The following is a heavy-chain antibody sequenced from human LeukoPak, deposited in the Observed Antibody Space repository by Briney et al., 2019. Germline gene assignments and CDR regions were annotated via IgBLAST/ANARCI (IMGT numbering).Heavy chain of an antibody. CDR1: GFTLSSYA. Sequence: GGSLRLSCAASGFTLSSYAMIWVRQAPGKGLEWVSAISGSGGSTYYADSVKGRFTVSRDNSKNTLYLQMESLRVEDTAVYYCQARHGYWGHGTLVTVSS. CDR2: ISGSGGST. CDR3: QARHGY. D-gene: IGHD6-6*01. J-gene: IGHJ4*01. V-gene: IGHV3-23*01.